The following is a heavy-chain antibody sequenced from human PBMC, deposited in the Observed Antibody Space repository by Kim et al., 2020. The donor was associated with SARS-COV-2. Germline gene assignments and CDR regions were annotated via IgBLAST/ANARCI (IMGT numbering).Heavy chain of an antibody. Sequence: DSVKSRFTISRDSSKSMVYLQMNSLRAEDTAVYYCAKRVSGSGLYYFDYWGQGNLVTVSS. D-gene: IGHD3-10*01. J-gene: IGHJ4*02. CDR3: AKRVSGSGLYYFDY. V-gene: IGHV3-23*01.